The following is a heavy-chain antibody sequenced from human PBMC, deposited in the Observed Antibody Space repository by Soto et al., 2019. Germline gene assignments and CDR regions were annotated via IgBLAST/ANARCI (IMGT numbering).Heavy chain of an antibody. V-gene: IGHV1-69*08. Sequence: QVQLVQSGAEVKKPGSSVKVSCKASGGTISRYSITWVRQAPGHGLEWIGRVIPIFGIPTYAQKFQGRVTITADESTSTDYMELSSLRSDDTAVYYCAREDRDRETVLVPAAIDGMDVWGQGTTVTVSS. CDR3: AREDRDRETVLVPAAIDGMDV. CDR2: VIPIFGIP. D-gene: IGHD2-2*01. CDR1: GGTISRYS. J-gene: IGHJ6*02.